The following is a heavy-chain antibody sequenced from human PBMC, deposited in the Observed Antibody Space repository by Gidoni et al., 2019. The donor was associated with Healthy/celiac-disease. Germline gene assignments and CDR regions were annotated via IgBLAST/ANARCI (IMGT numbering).Heavy chain of an antibody. Sequence: QVQLQESGPGLVKPSQTLSLTCTVSGCSITSGVYYWSWIRQHPGKGLEWIGYIYYSGSTYYNPSLKSRVTRSVDTSKNQFSLKLSSVTAADTAVYYCARWGLVAGASYFDYWGQGTLVTVSS. J-gene: IGHJ4*02. CDR3: ARWGLVAGASYFDY. D-gene: IGHD6-19*01. CDR1: GCSITSGVYY. CDR2: IYYSGST. V-gene: IGHV4-31*03.